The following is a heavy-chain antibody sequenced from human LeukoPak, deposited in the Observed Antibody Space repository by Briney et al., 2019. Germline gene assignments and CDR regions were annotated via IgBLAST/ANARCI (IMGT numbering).Heavy chain of an antibody. CDR2: ISYDGSNK. Sequence: GGSLRLSCVASGFTFSNAWMTWVRQAPGKGLEWVAVISYDGSNKYYADSVKGRFTISRDNSKNTLYLQMNSLRAEDTAVYYCAKLKACTNGVCYTGWFDPWGEGTLVTVSS. CDR1: GFTFSNAW. D-gene: IGHD2-8*01. V-gene: IGHV3-30*18. CDR3: AKLKACTNGVCYTGWFDP. J-gene: IGHJ5*02.